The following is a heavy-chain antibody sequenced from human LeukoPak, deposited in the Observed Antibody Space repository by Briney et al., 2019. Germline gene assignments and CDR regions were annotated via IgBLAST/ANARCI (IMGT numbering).Heavy chain of an antibody. CDR2: ISAYNGNT. V-gene: IGHV1-18*01. J-gene: IGHJ4*02. CDR1: GYTFTSYG. Sequence: ASVKVSCKASGYTFTSYGISWVRQAHGQGLEWMGWISAYNGNTNYAQKLQGRVTMTTDTTTSTAYMELRSLRSDDTAVYYCARDAVMTTVTTDVYFDYWGQGTLVTVSS. D-gene: IGHD4-11*01. CDR3: ARDAVMTTVTTDVYFDY.